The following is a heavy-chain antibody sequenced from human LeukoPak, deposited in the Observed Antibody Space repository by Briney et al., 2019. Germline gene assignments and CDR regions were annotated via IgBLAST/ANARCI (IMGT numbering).Heavy chain of an antibody. Sequence: GRSLRHSCAASGFTFDDYAMHWVRQAPGKGLEWVSGISWNSGSIGYAASVRGRFTISRDNAKNSLYLQMNSLRAEDMALYYCAKSYGDYALDYWGQGTLVTVSS. CDR2: ISWNSGSI. D-gene: IGHD4-17*01. V-gene: IGHV3-9*03. CDR3: AKSYGDYALDY. CDR1: GFTFDDYA. J-gene: IGHJ4*02.